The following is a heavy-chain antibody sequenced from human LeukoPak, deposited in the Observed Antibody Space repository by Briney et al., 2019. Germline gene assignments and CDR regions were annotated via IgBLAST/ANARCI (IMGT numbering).Heavy chain of an antibody. J-gene: IGHJ5*02. D-gene: IGHD3-3*01. CDR2: IYTSGST. V-gene: IGHV4-4*09. Sequence: SETLSLTCTVSGGSISGYYWSWIRQPPGKGLEWIGDIYTSGSTNYNPSPKSRVTISVDTSKTQFSLKLSSVTAADTAVYHCARVVGTYYDFWSGYQNWFDPWGQGTLVTVSS. CDR1: GGSISGYY. CDR3: ARVVGTYYDFWSGYQNWFDP.